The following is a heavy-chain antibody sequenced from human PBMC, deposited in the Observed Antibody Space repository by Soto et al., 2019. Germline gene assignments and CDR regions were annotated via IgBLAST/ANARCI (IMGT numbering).Heavy chain of an antibody. Sequence: EVPLLESGGGLVQPGGSLRLSCAASGFTFNKYAMTWVRQAPGKGLEWVSTIISGGGSTYYADSVKGRFTISRDNSKNTVDLQMNSLRIEDTAVYYCAKNLHYFDSWGQGTLVTVSS. J-gene: IGHJ4*02. CDR2: IISGGGST. V-gene: IGHV3-23*01. CDR1: GFTFNKYA. CDR3: AKNLHYFDS.